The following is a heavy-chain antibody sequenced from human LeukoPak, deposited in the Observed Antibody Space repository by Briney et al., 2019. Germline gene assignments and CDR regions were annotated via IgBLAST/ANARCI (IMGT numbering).Heavy chain of an antibody. CDR2: ISGSGGST. CDR3: AKDPVYGDYFNYFDY. Sequence: GSPRLSCAASGFTFSSYAMSWVRQAPGKGLEWVSAISGSGGSTYYADSVKGRFTISRDNSKNTLYLQMNSLRAEDTAVYYCAKDPVYGDYFNYFDYWGQGTLVTVSS. D-gene: IGHD4-17*01. V-gene: IGHV3-23*01. CDR1: GFTFSSYA. J-gene: IGHJ4*02.